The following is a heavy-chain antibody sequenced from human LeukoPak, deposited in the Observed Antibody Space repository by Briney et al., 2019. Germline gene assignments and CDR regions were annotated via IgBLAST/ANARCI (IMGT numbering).Heavy chain of an antibody. CDR2: INHSGST. CDR3: ASGWGAPQNTHDTYYDFCSGRYYYYMDV. D-gene: IGHD3-3*01. CDR1: GGSFSGYY. J-gene: IGHJ6*03. Sequence: SETLSLTCAVYGGSFSGYYWSWIRQPPGKGQEWIGEINHSGSTNYNPSLKSRVTISVDTSKNQFSLKLSSVTAADTAVYYCASGWGAPQNTHDTYYDFCSGRYYYYMDVRGKGTTVTVSS. V-gene: IGHV4-34*01.